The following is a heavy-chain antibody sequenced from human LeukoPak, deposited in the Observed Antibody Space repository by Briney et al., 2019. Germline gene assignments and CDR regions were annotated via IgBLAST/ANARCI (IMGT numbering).Heavy chain of an antibody. CDR2: ISYDGSNK. CDR3: ARDRVGYYDSSGSLGY. J-gene: IGHJ4*02. Sequence: GRSLRLSCAASGFTFSSCAMHWVRQAPGKGLEWVAVISYDGSNKYYADSVKGRFTISRDNSKNTLYLQMNSLRAEDTAVYYCARDRVGYYDSSGSLGYWGQGTLVTVSS. CDR1: GFTFSSCA. V-gene: IGHV3-30-3*01. D-gene: IGHD3-22*01.